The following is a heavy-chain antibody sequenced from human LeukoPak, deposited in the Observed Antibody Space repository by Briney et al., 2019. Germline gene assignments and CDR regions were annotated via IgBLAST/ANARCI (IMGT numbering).Heavy chain of an antibody. V-gene: IGHV1-69*04. CDR3: ARSESKQWLGSDPIDY. CDR1: GGTFSSYA. CDR2: IIPILGIA. D-gene: IGHD6-19*01. Sequence: SVKVSCKASGGTFSSYAISWVRQAPGQGLEWMGRIIPILGIANYAQKLQGRVTITADKSTSTAYMELSSLRSEDTAVYYCARSESKQWLGSDPIDYWGQGTLVTVSS. J-gene: IGHJ4*02.